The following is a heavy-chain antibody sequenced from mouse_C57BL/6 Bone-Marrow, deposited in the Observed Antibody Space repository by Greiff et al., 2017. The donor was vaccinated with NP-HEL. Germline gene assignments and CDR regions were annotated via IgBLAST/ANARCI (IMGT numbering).Heavy chain of an antibody. CDR1: GFNIKDDY. V-gene: IGHV14-4*01. D-gene: IGHD1-1*01. CDR2: IDPENGDT. CDR3: TRGYGSIYYAMDY. J-gene: IGHJ4*01. Sequence: EVKLMESGAELVRPGASVKLSCTASGFNIKDDYMHWVKQRPEQGLEWIGWIDPENGDTEYASKFQGKAPITADTSSNTAYLQLSSLTSEDTAVYYCTRGYGSIYYAMDYWGQGTSVTVSS.